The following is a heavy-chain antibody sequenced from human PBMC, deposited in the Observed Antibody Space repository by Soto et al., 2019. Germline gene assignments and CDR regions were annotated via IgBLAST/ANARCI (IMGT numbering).Heavy chain of an antibody. Sequence: QVQLVQSGAEVKNPGASVKVSCKASGYTFTTYYMHWLRQARGQGLEWMGIITPSSGSKRYEQKIQTRETITRNTSTRTVYMALSSLRSEDTTDYYCARAVSTKSAPIDYWGKGTLVTVSS. V-gene: IGHV1-46*01. CDR1: GYTFTTYY. CDR3: ARAVSTKSAPIDY. J-gene: IGHJ4*02. CDR2: ITPSSGSK. D-gene: IGHD4-17*01.